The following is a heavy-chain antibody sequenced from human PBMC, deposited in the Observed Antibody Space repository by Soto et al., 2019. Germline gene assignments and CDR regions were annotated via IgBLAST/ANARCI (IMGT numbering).Heavy chain of an antibody. CDR3: AKEFKQWLVIEYFQH. V-gene: IGHV3-23*01. CDR2: ISGSGGST. CDR1: GFTFISYG. D-gene: IGHD6-19*01. Sequence: GGSLRLSCAASGFTFISYGMSWVRQAPGKGLEWVSAISGSGGSTYYADSVKGRFTISRDNSKNTLYLQMNSLRAEDTAVYYCAKEFKQWLVIEYFQHWGQGTLVTVSS. J-gene: IGHJ1*01.